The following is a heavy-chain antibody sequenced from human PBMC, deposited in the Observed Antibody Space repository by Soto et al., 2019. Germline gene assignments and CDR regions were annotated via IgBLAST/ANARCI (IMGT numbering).Heavy chain of an antibody. Sequence: PSETLSLTCTVSGGSISSYYWSWIRQPPGKGLEWIGYIYYSGSTNYNPSLKSRVTISVDTSKNQFSLKLSSVTAADTAVYYCASTFSGSYHQIIFQHWGQGTLVTVSS. CDR1: GGSISSYY. D-gene: IGHD1-26*01. V-gene: IGHV4-59*08. J-gene: IGHJ1*01. CDR3: ASTFSGSYHQIIFQH. CDR2: IYYSGST.